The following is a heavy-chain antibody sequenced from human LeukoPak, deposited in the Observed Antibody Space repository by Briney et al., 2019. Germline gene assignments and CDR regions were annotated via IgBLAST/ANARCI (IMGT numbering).Heavy chain of an antibody. V-gene: IGHV4-39*01. J-gene: IGHJ3*02. Sequence: SETLSLTCTVSGGSFSSNSYYWGWIRQPPGKGLDWIGSIYYSGSTYYNPSLKSRVTISVDTSKNQFSLKLSSVTAADTAMYYCARLPNSGSYLGHLDIWGQGTMVTVSS. CDR1: GGSFSSNSYY. CDR3: ARLPNSGSYLGHLDI. CDR2: IYYSGST. D-gene: IGHD1-26*01.